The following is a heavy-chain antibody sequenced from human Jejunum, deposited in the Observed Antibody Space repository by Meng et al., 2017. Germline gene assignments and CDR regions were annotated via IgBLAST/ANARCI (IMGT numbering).Heavy chain of an antibody. CDR2: INDSGST. CDR1: GGSISDYY. CDR3: ARGNEYSNYGADF. J-gene: IGHJ4*02. V-gene: IGHV4-34*01. D-gene: IGHD4-11*01. Sequence: QPQLQQWGAGLLKPSETLSLTCAVYGGSISDYYWTWIRQPPGKGLEWIGEINDSGSTNYNPSLKSRVTISVDTSKSQFYLRVSSVTAADTAVYYCARGNEYSNYGADFWGQGTLVTVSS.